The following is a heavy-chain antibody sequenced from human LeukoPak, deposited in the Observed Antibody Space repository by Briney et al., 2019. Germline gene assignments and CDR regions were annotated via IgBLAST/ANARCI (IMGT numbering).Heavy chain of an antibody. D-gene: IGHD6-19*01. V-gene: IGHV5-51*01. J-gene: IGHJ4*02. CDR1: GYSFTNYW. CDR3: ARHQGFSSARYADY. Sequence: GESLKISCKGSGYSFTNYWIGWVRPMPGKGLEWMGITYPGDSDTRYSQSFQGQVTISADRSINTAYLQWSSLKASDTAIYYCARHQGFSSARYADYWGQGTLVTVAS. CDR2: TYPGDSDT.